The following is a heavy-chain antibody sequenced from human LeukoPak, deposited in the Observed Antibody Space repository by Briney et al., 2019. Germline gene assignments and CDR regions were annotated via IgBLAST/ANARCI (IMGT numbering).Heavy chain of an antibody. Sequence: GGSLRLSCAASGFTFSSYAMDWVRQAPGKGLAWVASISYDGTNKYYADSVKGRFTTSRDDSKNTLYLQMNSLRTEDTAVYYCATSISVAEIAFDIWGQGTMVTVSS. CDR3: ATSISVAEIAFDI. D-gene: IGHD6-19*01. V-gene: IGHV3-30*04. CDR2: ISYDGTNK. CDR1: GFTFSSYA. J-gene: IGHJ3*02.